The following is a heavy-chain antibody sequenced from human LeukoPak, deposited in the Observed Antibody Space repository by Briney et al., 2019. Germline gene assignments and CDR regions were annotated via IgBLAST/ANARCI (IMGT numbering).Heavy chain of an antibody. CDR1: GFNVNRNY. D-gene: IGHD3-10*01. CDR3: ARASTKSPLRFVLLFDH. V-gene: IGHV3-53*01. J-gene: IGHJ4*02. Sequence: PRGSLRLSCTLSGFNVNRNYMGWVRQAPGKGLEWVSVIYTGGTVHYADSVKGRFTISRDDSKNTLYLQMSHLRAEDTAVYYCARASTKSPLRFVLLFDHWGQGTLVTVSS. CDR2: IYTGGTV.